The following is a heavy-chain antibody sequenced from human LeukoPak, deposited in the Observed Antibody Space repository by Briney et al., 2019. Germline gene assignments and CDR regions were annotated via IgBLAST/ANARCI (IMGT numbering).Heavy chain of an antibody. J-gene: IGHJ4*02. D-gene: IGHD1-14*01. CDR1: GYTFTSYY. CDR2: INPSGGST. V-gene: IGHV1-46*01. CDR3: ARSSGIYSD. Sequence: GASVKVSCKASGYTFTSYYMHWVRQAPGQGLEWMGIINPSGGSTSYAQKFQGRVTMTRDTSISTAYMELSRLRSDDTAVYYCARSSGIYSDWGQGTLVTVSS.